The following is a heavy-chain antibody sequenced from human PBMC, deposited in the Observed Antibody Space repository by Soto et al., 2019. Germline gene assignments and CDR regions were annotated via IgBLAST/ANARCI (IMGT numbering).Heavy chain of an antibody. V-gene: IGHV1-18*01. D-gene: IGHD1-1*01. CDR3: ARGRTTSLGTFDY. CDR1: GYSFLNYD. Sequence: ASVKVSCKASGYSFLNYDISWLRQAPGQGLEWMGWIGTFSGDTKYALKFQGRVTMTTDTSTTTVYMQLTNLRYDDTAVYFCARGRTTSLGTFDYWGQGXLVTVSS. CDR2: IGTFSGDT. J-gene: IGHJ4*02.